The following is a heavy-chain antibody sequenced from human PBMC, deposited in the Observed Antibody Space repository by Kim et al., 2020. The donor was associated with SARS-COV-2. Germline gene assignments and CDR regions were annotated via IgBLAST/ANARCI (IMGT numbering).Heavy chain of an antibody. V-gene: IGHV4-39*01. CDR1: GGSISSSSYY. CDR3: ARLKMYAVWFGELFKRFAFDI. CDR2: IYYSGST. D-gene: IGHD3-10*01. J-gene: IGHJ3*02. Sequence: SETLSLTCTVSGGSISSSSYYWGWIRQPPGKGLEWIGSIYYSGSTYYNPSLKSRVTISVDTSKNQFSLKLSSVTAADTAVYYCARLKMYAVWFGELFKRFAFDIWGQGTMVTVSS.